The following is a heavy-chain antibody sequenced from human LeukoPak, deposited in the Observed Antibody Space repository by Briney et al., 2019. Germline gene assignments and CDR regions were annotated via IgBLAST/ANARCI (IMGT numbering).Heavy chain of an antibody. CDR1: GFTFSSFW. D-gene: IGHD6-19*01. J-gene: IGHJ4*02. Sequence: GSLRLSCAASGFTFSSFWMSWVRQAPGKGLEWVANIKQDGSEKYYVGSVKGRFTISRDNAKNSLYLQMNSLRADDTAVYYCAKDQSSGWPHYFDYWGQGTLVTVSS. V-gene: IGHV3-7*03. CDR2: IKQDGSEK. CDR3: AKDQSSGWPHYFDY.